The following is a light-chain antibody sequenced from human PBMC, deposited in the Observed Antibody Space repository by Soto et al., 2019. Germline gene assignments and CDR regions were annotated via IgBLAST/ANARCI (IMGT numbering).Light chain of an antibody. CDR2: WAS. J-gene: IGKJ1*01. Sequence: DIVMTQSPDSLAVSLGERATINCKSSQSVLYSSNNKEYLAWYQQKPGQPPKLLIYWASTRESGVPDRFSGSGSGTDFSLTISNLQAEDVAVYYCQQYCTTPRTFGQGTKVEIK. V-gene: IGKV4-1*01. CDR3: QQYCTTPRT. CDR1: QSVLYSSNNKEY.